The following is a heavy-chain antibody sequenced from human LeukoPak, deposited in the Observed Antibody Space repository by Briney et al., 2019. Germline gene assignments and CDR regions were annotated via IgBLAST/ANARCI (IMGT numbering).Heavy chain of an antibody. D-gene: IGHD2-2*01. V-gene: IGHV2-5*01. CDR2: IYWNDDK. CDR1: GFSLSTSGVG. J-gene: IGHJ5*02. Sequence: SGPTLVKPTQTLTLTCTFSGFSLSTSGVGVGWIRQPPGKALEWLALIYWNDDKRYSPSLKNRLTITKDTSKNQVVLTMTNMDPVDTATYYCAHRPSDIVVVPAVHGWFDPWGQGTLVTVSS. CDR3: AHRPSDIVVVPAVHGWFDP.